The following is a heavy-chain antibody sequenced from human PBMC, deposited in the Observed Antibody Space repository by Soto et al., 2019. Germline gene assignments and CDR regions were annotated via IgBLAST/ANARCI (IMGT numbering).Heavy chain of an antibody. Sequence: HPGGSLRLSCAVSGFTVSNNYMSWVRQAPGKGLEGVSVIYSGGYTAYGDSVKGRFTISRDNSKNTLYLQMNSLRADDTAVYYCASDRFRGTYYLRGVTYFFEEWGQGAPVTSPQ. D-gene: IGHD1-26*01. J-gene: IGHJ4*02. CDR2: IYSGGYT. CDR1: GFTVSNNY. CDR3: ASDRFRGTYYLRGVTYFFEE. V-gene: IGHV3-53*01.